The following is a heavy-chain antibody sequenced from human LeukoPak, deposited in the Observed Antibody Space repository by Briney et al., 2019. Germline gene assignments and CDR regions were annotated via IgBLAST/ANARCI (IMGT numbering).Heavy chain of an antibody. Sequence: GESLKISCKGSGYSFTSYWIGWVRQMPGKGLEWMGVIYPGDSDTRYSPSFQGQVTISADKSISTAYLQWSSLKASDTAMYYSASTREMATSDAFDIWGHGTMVTVSS. CDR1: GYSFTSYW. CDR3: ASTREMATSDAFDI. V-gene: IGHV5-51*01. J-gene: IGHJ3*02. CDR2: IYPGDSDT. D-gene: IGHD5-24*01.